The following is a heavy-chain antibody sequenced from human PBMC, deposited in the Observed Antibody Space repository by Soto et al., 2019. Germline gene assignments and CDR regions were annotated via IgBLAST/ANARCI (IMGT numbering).Heavy chain of an antibody. CDR3: ARDPGYSSGWYHAPFDY. Sequence: RGSLRLSCAASGFTFSDYYMSWIRQAPGKGLEWVSYISSSSSYTNYAGSVKGRFTISRDNAKNSLYLQMNSLRAEDTAVYYCARDPGYSSGWYHAPFDYWGQGTLVTVSS. V-gene: IGHV3-11*06. CDR2: ISSSSSYT. J-gene: IGHJ4*02. CDR1: GFTFSDYY. D-gene: IGHD6-19*01.